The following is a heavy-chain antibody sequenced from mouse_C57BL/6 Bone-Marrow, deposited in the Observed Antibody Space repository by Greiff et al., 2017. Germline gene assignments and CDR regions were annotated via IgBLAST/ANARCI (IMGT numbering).Heavy chain of an antibody. J-gene: IGHJ1*03. CDR3: SRQVTTVLATKYFDV. V-gene: IGHV5-9*01. Sequence: EVMLVESGGGLVKPGGSLKLSCAASGFTFSSYTMSWVRQTPEKRLQWVAAISGGGGNTYYLDSVKGRFTISRDNDKNILYLQMSSLRSEDTALYYCSRQVTTVLATKYFDVWGTGTTVTVSS. CDR2: ISGGGGNT. CDR1: GFTFSSYT. D-gene: IGHD1-1*01.